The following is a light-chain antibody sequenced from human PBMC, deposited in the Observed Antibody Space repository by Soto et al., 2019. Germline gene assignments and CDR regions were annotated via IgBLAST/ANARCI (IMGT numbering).Light chain of an antibody. CDR2: KAS. J-gene: IGKJ1*01. Sequence: DIQRTQSPSTLSASVGDRVTITCRASQSISSWLAWYQQKPGRAPKLLIYKASSLETGVPSRFSGSGSGTEFTLIISSLQPDDFASNYCQQYGSSSPWTFGQGTKVEIK. CDR1: QSISSW. CDR3: QQYGSSSPWT. V-gene: IGKV1-5*03.